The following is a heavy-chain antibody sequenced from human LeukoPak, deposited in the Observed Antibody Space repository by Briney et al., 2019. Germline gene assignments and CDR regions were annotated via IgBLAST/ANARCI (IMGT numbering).Heavy chain of an antibody. CDR1: GGSISSGSYY. Sequence: SQTLSLTCTVSGGSISSGSYYWSWIRQPAGKGLEWIGRIYTSGSTNYNPSLKSRVTISVDTSKNQFSLKLSSVTAADTAVYYCARLAQPGIAAAGPLFDPWGQGTLVTVSS. D-gene: IGHD6-13*01. V-gene: IGHV4-61*02. CDR3: ARLAQPGIAAAGPLFDP. J-gene: IGHJ5*02. CDR2: IYTSGST.